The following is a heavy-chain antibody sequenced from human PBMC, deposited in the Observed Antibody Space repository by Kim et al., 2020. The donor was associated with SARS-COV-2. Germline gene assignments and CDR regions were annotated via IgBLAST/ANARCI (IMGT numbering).Heavy chain of an antibody. D-gene: IGHD3-10*01. Sequence: GGSLRLSCAASGFTFSSYWMSWVRQAPGKGLEWVANIKQDGSEKYYVDSVKGRFTISRDNAKNSLYLQMNSLRAEDTAVYYCARAPNYYGSGSNLEGHWGQGTLVTVSS. V-gene: IGHV3-7*01. CDR2: IKQDGSEK. CDR1: GFTFSSYW. CDR3: ARAPNYYGSGSNLEGH. J-gene: IGHJ4*02.